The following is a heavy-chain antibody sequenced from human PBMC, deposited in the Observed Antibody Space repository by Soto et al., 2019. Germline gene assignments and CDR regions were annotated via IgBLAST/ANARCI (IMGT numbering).Heavy chain of an antibody. V-gene: IGHV4-31*03. CDR2: IYYSGST. Sequence: QVQLQESGPGLVKPSQTLSLTCTVSGGSISSGGYYWDWIRQHPGTGLAWIGYIYYSGSTYYNPSLKSRVTILMDTSNNQFSLNLSAVTAADTAVYYCARSLRYQLLSGLDNWFDPWGQVTLVTDSS. CDR1: GGSISSGGYY. CDR3: ARSLRYQLLSGLDNWFDP. D-gene: IGHD2-2*01. J-gene: IGHJ5*02.